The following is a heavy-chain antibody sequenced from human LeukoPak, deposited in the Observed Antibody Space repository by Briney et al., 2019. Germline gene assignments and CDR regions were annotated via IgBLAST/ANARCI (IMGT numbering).Heavy chain of an antibody. D-gene: IGHD2-15*01. CDR2: INPNSGGT. Sequence: GASVKVSCKASGYTFTGYYMHWVRQAPGQGLEWMGWINPNSGGTNYAQKFQVRVTMTRDTSISTAYMELSRLRSDDTAVYYCARDLGYCSGGSCYRKFDPWGQGTLVTVSS. CDR3: ARDLGYCSGGSCYRKFDP. J-gene: IGHJ5*02. V-gene: IGHV1-2*02. CDR1: GYTFTGYY.